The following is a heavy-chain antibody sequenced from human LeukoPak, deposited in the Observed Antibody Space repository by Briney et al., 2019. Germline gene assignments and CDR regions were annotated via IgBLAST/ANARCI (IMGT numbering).Heavy chain of an antibody. CDR1: GGSISSYY. CDR2: IYYSGST. Sequence: PSETLSLTCTVSGGSISSYYWSWIRQPPGKGLEWIGYIYYSGSTNYNPSLKSRVTISVDTSKNQFSLRLSSVTAADTAVYYFARVTGYMIEDYFDYWGQGTLVTVSS. D-gene: IGHD3-22*01. CDR3: ARVTGYMIEDYFDY. V-gene: IGHV4-59*01. J-gene: IGHJ4*02.